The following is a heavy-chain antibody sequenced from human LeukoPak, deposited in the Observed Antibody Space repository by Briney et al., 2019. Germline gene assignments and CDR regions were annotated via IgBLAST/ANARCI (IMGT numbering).Heavy chain of an antibody. CDR2: ISQDANEGT. V-gene: IGHV4-34*01. CDR3: ARDSLSTFDY. Sequence: SETLSLTCVMYGGSFSASHWSWVRQPPGRGLEWIGEISQDANEGTNYNPSLKSRVTISVARSKNQFSLKLSSVTAADTAVYYCARDSLSTFDYWGQGALVTVFS. D-gene: IGHD2/OR15-2a*01. CDR1: GGSFSASH. J-gene: IGHJ4*02.